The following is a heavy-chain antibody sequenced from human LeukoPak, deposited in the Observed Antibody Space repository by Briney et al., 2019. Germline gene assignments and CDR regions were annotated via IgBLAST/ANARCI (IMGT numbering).Heavy chain of an antibody. CDR2: IYYSGST. CDR1: GGSISSSSYY. D-gene: IGHD2-2*02. J-gene: IGHJ5*02. Sequence: TSETLSLTCTVSGGSISSSSYYWGWIRQPPGKGLEWIGSIYYSGSTYYNPSLKSRVTISVDTSKNQFSLKLSSVTAADTAVYYCARRVVVPAAIFASGGGWFDPWGQGTLVTVSS. V-gene: IGHV4-39*01. CDR3: ARRVVVPAAIFASGGGWFDP.